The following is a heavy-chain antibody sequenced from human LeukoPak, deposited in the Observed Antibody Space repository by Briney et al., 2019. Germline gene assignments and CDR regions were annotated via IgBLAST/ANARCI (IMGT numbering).Heavy chain of an antibody. V-gene: IGHV1-18*01. CDR3: ATIVGALLPDGAFDI. D-gene: IGHD1-26*01. CDR1: GYTFTSYG. CDR2: ISAYNGNT. Sequence: ASVKVSCKASGYTFTSYGISWVRQAPGQGLEWMGWISAYNGNTNYAQKLQGRVTMTEDTSTDTAYMELSSLRSEDTAVYYCATIVGALLPDGAFDIWGQGTMVTVSS. J-gene: IGHJ3*02.